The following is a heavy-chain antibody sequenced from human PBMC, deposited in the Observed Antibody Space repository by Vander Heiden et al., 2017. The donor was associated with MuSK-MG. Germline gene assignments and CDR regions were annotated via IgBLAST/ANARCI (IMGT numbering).Heavy chain of an antibody. Sequence: QVQLVESGGGVVQPGRSLRLSCAASGFTFSSYGMHWVRQAPGKGLEWVAVIWYDGSNKYYADSVKGRFTISRDNSKNTLYLQMNSLRAEDTAVYYCARVSFGEGIDVWGQGTTVTVSS. CDR2: IWYDGSNK. V-gene: IGHV3-33*01. CDR1: GFTFSSYG. D-gene: IGHD3-10*01. CDR3: ARVSFGEGIDV. J-gene: IGHJ6*02.